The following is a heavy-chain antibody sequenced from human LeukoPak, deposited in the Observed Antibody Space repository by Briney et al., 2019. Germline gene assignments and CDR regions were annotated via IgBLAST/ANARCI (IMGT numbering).Heavy chain of an antibody. CDR2: ISGSGGST. CDR3: ARDPNGDYIGTFDM. J-gene: IGHJ3*02. V-gene: IGHV3-23*01. Sequence: PGGSLRLSCAASGFTFSSYSMSWVRQAPGKGLEWVSSISGSGGSTQYADSVQGRFAISRDNSKNTLYLQMNSLRVEDTAVHFCARDPNGDYIGTFDMWGRGTMVSVSS. D-gene: IGHD4-17*01. CDR1: GFTFSSYS.